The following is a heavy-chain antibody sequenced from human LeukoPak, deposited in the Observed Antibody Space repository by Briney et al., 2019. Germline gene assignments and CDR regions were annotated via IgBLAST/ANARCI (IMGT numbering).Heavy chain of an antibody. CDR2: INHSGST. J-gene: IGHJ4*02. D-gene: IGHD2-2*01. Sequence: SETLSLTCAVYGGSFSGYYWSWIRQPPGKGLEWIGEINHSGSTNYNPSLKSRVTISVDTSKNQFSLKLSSVTAADTAVYYCASRTIGYYFDYWGQGTLVTVSS. V-gene: IGHV4-34*01. CDR1: GGSFSGYY. CDR3: ASRTIGYYFDY.